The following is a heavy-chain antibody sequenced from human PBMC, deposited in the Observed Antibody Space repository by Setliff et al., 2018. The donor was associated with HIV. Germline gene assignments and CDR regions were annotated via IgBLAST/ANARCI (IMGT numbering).Heavy chain of an antibody. CDR1: GESLSGYS. J-gene: IGHJ6*03. D-gene: IGHD3-10*02. Sequence: PSETLSLTCGVYGESLSGYSWNWIRQPPGKRLEWIGEMNHGGSTNYNPSLKSRVTMSVDTSKNQFSLKLSSVTAADTAVYYCARIVRPSYYYYYYMDVWGKGTTVTVSS. CDR3: ARIVRPSYYYYYYMDV. CDR2: MNHGGST. V-gene: IGHV4-34*01.